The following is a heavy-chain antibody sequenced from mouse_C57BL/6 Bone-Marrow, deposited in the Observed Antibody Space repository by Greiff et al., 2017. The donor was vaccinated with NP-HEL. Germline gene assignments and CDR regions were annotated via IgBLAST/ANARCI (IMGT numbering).Heavy chain of an antibody. CDR3: TRAYDGSDY. CDR1: GFTFSSYA. V-gene: IGHV5-9-1*02. J-gene: IGHJ2*01. D-gene: IGHD2-3*01. CDR2: ISSGGDYI. Sequence: DVMLVESGEGLVKPGGSLKLSCAASGFTFSSYAMSWVRQTPEKRLEWVAYISSGGDYIYYADTVKGRFTISRDNARNTLYLQMSSLKSEDTAMYYCTRAYDGSDYWGQGTTLTVSS.